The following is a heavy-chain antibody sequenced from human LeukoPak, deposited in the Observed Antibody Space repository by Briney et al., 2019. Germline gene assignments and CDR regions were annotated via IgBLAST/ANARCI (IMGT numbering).Heavy chain of an antibody. CDR1: GYTFTGYY. Sequence: VASVKVSCKASGYTFTGYYMHWVRQAPGQGLEWMGWINPNSGGTNYAQKFQGRVTMTRDTSISTAYMELSRLRSDDTAVYYCARSIAVACTVADYWGQGTLVTVSS. J-gene: IGHJ4*02. V-gene: IGHV1-2*02. CDR2: INPNSGGT. D-gene: IGHD6-19*01. CDR3: ARSIAVACTVADY.